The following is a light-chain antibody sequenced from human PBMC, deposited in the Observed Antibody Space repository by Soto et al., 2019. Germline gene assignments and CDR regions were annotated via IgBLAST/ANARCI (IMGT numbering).Light chain of an antibody. J-gene: IGKJ4*01. CDR1: QTVSTN. V-gene: IGKV3-15*01. Sequence: EIVMTQSPATLSVSPGERATLSCRASQTVSTNLVWYQQRPGQAPRPLTDCASVRAAGTPARFSGSGSGTHFTLTISGLQSEDFAVYYCQQYDQWPPITFGGGTKVE. CDR3: QQYDQWPPIT. CDR2: CAS.